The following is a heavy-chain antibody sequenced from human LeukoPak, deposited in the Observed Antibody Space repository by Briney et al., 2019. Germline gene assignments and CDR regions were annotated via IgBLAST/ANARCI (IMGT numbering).Heavy chain of an antibody. Sequence: SQTLSLTCTGSGGSISSGSYYWSWIRQPAGKGLEWIGRIYTSGSTNYNPSLKSRVTISVDTSKNQFSLKLSSVTAADTAVYYCATEQWLRYYGYWGQGTLVTVSS. CDR1: GGSISSGSYY. J-gene: IGHJ4*02. CDR3: ATEQWLRYYGY. V-gene: IGHV4-61*02. CDR2: IYTSGST. D-gene: IGHD5-12*01.